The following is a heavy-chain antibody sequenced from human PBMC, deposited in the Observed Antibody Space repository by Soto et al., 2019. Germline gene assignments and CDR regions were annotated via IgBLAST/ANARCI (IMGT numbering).Heavy chain of an antibody. CDR2: ISWNSGSI. CDR3: AKDAGDYGGYYYYMDV. CDR1: GFTFDDYA. Sequence: EVQLVESGGGLVQPGRSLRLSCAASGFTFDDYAMHWVRQAPGKGLEWVSGISWNSGSIGYADSVKGRFTISRDNAKNSLYLQMSSLRAEDTALYYCAKDAGDYGGYYYYMDVWDKGTTVTVSS. D-gene: IGHD4-17*01. V-gene: IGHV3-9*01. J-gene: IGHJ6*03.